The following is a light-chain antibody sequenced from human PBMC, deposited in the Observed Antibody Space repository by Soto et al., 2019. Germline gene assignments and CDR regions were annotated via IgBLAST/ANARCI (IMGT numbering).Light chain of an antibody. Sequence: QSVLTQPPSASGTPGQRVTISCSGSSSNIGSNPVNWYQQFPGAAPKLLIYHGSQRPSGVSGRFSGSKSGTSASLAIGGLQSEDEADYFCAAWDDTLNGVVFGGGTQLTVL. J-gene: IGLJ2*01. CDR1: SSNIGSNP. CDR2: HGS. V-gene: IGLV1-44*01. CDR3: AAWDDTLNGVV.